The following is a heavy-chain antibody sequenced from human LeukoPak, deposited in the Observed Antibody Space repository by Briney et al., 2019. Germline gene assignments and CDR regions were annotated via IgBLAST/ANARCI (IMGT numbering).Heavy chain of an antibody. D-gene: IGHD5-12*01. CDR1: GFTFSNYR. J-gene: IGHJ4*02. CDR3: VRDGGVSGYDLLDY. CDR2: INQDGSKE. V-gene: IGHV3-7*01. Sequence: GSLRLSCAASGFTFSNYRMTWVRQAPGKGLEWVAHINQDGSKEYYMDSVKARFTISRDNAKNSLSLQMNSLRAEDTAVYYCVRDGGVSGYDLLDYWGQGTLVTVSS.